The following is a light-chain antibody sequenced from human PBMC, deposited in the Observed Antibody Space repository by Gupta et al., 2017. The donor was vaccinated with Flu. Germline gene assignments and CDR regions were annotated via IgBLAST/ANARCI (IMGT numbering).Light chain of an antibody. CDR3: MQALQTPT. J-gene: IGKJ5*01. CDR2: LGS. CDR1: QSRLHSNGYSY. V-gene: IGKV2-28*01. Sequence: EIVMTPSPLSMAVTPGEPPSISCRSSQSRLHSNGYSYVDWYLQKPGQSPQLLIFLGSTRASGVPDRFSGSGSGTDFTLKISRVEAEDVGVYYCMQALQTPTFGRGTRLDIK.